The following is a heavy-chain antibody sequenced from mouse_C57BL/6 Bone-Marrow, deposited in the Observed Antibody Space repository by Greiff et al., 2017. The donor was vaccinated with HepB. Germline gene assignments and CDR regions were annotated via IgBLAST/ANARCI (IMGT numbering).Heavy chain of an antibody. CDR1: GYTFTSYW. J-gene: IGHJ4*01. Sequence: QVQLKQSGAELVKPGASVKMSCKASGYTFTSYWITWVKQRPGQGLEWIGDIYPGSGSTNYNEKFKSKATLTVDTSSSTAYMQLSSLTSEDSAVYYCARQGGYYFYYAMDYWGQGTSVTVSS. CDR3: ARQGGYYFYYAMDY. CDR2: IYPGSGST. V-gene: IGHV1-55*01. D-gene: IGHD2-3*01.